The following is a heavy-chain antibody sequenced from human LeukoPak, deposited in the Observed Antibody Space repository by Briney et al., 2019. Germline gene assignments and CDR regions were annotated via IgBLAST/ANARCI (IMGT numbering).Heavy chain of an antibody. V-gene: IGHV3-23*01. Sequence: PGGSLRLSCAASGFTFSNYNMNWVRQAPGKGLEWVSAISGSGGSTYYADSVKGRFTISRDNSKNTLYLQMNSLRAEDTAVYYCAKDPAQQSSIHDYWGQGTLVTVSS. D-gene: IGHD6-13*01. CDR3: AKDPAQQSSIHDY. CDR2: ISGSGGST. J-gene: IGHJ4*02. CDR1: GFTFSNYN.